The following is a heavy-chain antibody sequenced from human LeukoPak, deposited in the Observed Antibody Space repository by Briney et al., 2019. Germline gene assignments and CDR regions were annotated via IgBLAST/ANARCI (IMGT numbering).Heavy chain of an antibody. Sequence: RSSETLSLTCTVSGGSISSYYWSWIRQPPGKGLEWIGYIYYSGSTNYNPSLKSRVTISVDTSKNQFSLKLSSVTAADTAVYYCASHSSGHLDYWGQGTLVTVSS. CDR2: IYYSGST. CDR1: GGSISSYY. CDR3: ASHSSGHLDY. J-gene: IGHJ4*02. D-gene: IGHD6-19*01. V-gene: IGHV4-59*08.